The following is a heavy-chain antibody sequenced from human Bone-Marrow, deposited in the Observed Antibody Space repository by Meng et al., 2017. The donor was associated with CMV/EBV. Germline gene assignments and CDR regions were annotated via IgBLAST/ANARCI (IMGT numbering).Heavy chain of an antibody. Sequence: GESLKISCAASGFTFSDYYMSWIRQAPGKGLEWVSYISSSGSTIYYADSVKGRFTISRDNSKNTLYLQMNSLRAEDTAVYYCASSYDFWSGTWGYWAQGTLVTFSS. CDR2: ISSSGSTI. V-gene: IGHV3-11*04. D-gene: IGHD3-3*01. CDR1: GFTFSDYY. CDR3: ASSYDFWSGTWGY. J-gene: IGHJ4*02.